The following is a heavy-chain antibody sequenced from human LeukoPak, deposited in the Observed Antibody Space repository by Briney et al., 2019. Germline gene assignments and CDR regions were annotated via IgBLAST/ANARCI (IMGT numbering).Heavy chain of an antibody. V-gene: IGHV3-30*04. CDR3: ARGMIIDY. Sequence: GGSLRLSCAASGFTFSTYAIHWVRQAPGKGLEWVAVISYDGSNKYYADSVKGRFTISRDNSKNTLYLRMNSLRAEDTAVYYCARGMIIDYWGQGTLVTVSS. J-gene: IGHJ4*02. CDR1: GFTFSTYA. CDR2: ISYDGSNK. D-gene: IGHD3-22*01.